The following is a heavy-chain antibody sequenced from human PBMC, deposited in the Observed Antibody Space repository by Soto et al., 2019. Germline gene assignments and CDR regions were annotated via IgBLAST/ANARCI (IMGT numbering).Heavy chain of an antibody. V-gene: IGHV4-59*02. D-gene: IGHD6-19*01. CDR3: ARVRHGWTFFDY. Sequence: SETLSLTCTVSGGSVSSFFWSWIRQPPGRGLEWIGYLYYGGSTHYSPSLKSRVTISVDTSQNQFSLNLMSVTAADTAIYYCARVRHGWTFFDYWSQGTLVIVSS. CDR2: LYYGGST. J-gene: IGHJ4*02. CDR1: GGSVSSFF.